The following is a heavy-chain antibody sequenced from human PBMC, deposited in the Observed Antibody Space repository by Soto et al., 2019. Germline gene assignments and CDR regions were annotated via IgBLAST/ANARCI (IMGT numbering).Heavy chain of an antibody. V-gene: IGHV3-23*01. CDR3: AKVFSYDYASYDAFDT. CDR1: GFTFSSYA. CDR2: ISGSGGST. J-gene: IGHJ3*02. Sequence: PGGSLILSCAASGFTFSSYAMSWVRQAPGKGLEWVSAISGSGGSTYYADSVKGRFTISRDNSKNTLYLQMNSLRAEDTAVYYCAKVFSYDYASYDAFDTWGQGTMVPVSS. D-gene: IGHD4-17*01.